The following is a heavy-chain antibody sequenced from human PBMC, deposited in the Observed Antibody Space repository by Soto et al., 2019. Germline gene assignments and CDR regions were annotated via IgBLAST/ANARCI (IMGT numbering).Heavy chain of an antibody. J-gene: IGHJ4*02. V-gene: IGHV4-59*01. CDR2: IYYSGST. Sequence: SETLSLTCTVSGGSISSYYWSWIRQPPGKGLERIGYIYYSGSTNYNPSLKSRVTISVDTSKNQFSLKLSSVTAADTAVYYCARDGRPYGDPAFDYWGQGTLVTVSS. D-gene: IGHD4-17*01. CDR1: GGSISSYY. CDR3: ARDGRPYGDPAFDY.